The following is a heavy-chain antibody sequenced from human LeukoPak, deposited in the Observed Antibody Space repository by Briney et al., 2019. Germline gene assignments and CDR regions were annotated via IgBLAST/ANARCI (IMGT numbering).Heavy chain of an antibody. Sequence: SETLSLTCTVSGGSISSYYWNWIRQPPGKGLEWIGLIYYSGSTNYNPSLKSRVTISVDTSKNQFSLKLSSVTAADTAVYYCARATYYDFWSGYSLYYYYYYMDVWGKGTTVTVSS. J-gene: IGHJ6*03. CDR3: ARATYYDFWSGYSLYYYYYYMDV. CDR2: IYYSGST. D-gene: IGHD3-3*01. V-gene: IGHV4-59*12. CDR1: GGSISSYY.